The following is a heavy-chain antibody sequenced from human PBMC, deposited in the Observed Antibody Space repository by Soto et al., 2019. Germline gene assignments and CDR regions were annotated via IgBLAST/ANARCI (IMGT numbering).Heavy chain of an antibody. CDR3: ARHGGGNYPPLHDAFDT. CDR1: GYSFTTYW. V-gene: IGHV5-51*01. CDR2: IYPGDSDT. J-gene: IGHJ3*02. Sequence: XESLNISCKGSGYSFTTYWIGWVRQMPGKGLEWMGIIYPGDSDTRYSPSFQDQVTISADKSISTAYLQWSGLKASDTAMYYCARHGGGNYPPLHDAFDTWGQGTMVTVSS. D-gene: IGHD4-4*01.